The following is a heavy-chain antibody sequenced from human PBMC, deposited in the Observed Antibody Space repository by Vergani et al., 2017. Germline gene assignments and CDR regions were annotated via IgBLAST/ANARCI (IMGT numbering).Heavy chain of an antibody. V-gene: IGHV3-11*06. Sequence: QLQLQESGPGLVKPSETLSLTCTVSGGSISSSSYYMSWIRQAPGKGLEWVSYISSSSSYTNYADSVKGRFTISRDNAKNSLYLQMNSLRAEDTAVYYCARDRNSGSFDYWGQGTLVTVSS. J-gene: IGHJ4*02. CDR2: ISSSSSYT. D-gene: IGHD1-26*01. CDR3: ARDRNSGSFDY. CDR1: GGSISSSSYY.